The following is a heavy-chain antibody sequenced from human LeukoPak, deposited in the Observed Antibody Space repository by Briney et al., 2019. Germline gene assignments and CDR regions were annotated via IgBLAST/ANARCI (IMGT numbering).Heavy chain of an antibody. CDR1: GYTFTGYY. Sequence: ASVKVSCKASGYTFTGYYMHWVRQAPGQGLKWMGVINPDGGSTTYAQKFQGRVTMTRDTSTRTVYMDLSSLRSEDTAVYYCARDRSIVGATPYFDYWGQGTLVTVSS. CDR2: INPDGGST. D-gene: IGHD1-26*01. V-gene: IGHV1-46*01. CDR3: ARDRSIVGATPYFDY. J-gene: IGHJ4*02.